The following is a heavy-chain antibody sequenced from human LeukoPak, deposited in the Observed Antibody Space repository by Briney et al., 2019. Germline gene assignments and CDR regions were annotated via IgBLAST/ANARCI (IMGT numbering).Heavy chain of an antibody. V-gene: IGHV5-51*01. J-gene: IGHJ4*02. CDR2: IYPGDSDT. CDR3: ARHNTDSFDY. Sequence: GESLKISCKGSGYSFSSNWIGRVRQMPGKGLEWMGVIYPGDSDTRYSPSFRGQVTISADKSISTAYLRWTSLKASDTAMYYCARHNTDSFDYWGQGTLVTVSS. CDR1: GYSFSSNW.